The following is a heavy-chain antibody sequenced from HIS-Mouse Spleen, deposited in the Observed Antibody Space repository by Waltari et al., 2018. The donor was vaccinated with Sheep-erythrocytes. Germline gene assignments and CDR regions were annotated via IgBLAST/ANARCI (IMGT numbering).Heavy chain of an antibody. Sequence: EVQLVESGGGLVQPGGSLSLSCAASGFTFSSYARHWVRQAPGKGLEYVSAISSNGGSTYYANSVKGRFTISRDNSKNTLYLQMGSLRAEDMAVYYCARGGIAVAGYYFDYWGQGTLVTVSS. CDR2: ISSNGGST. D-gene: IGHD6-19*01. J-gene: IGHJ4*02. V-gene: IGHV3-64*01. CDR3: ARGGIAVAGYYFDY. CDR1: GFTFSSYA.